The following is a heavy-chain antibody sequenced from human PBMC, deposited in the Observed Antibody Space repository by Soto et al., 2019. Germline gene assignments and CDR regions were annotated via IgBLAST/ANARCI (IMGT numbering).Heavy chain of an antibody. J-gene: IGHJ4*02. CDR1: GFTFSSYA. Sequence: EVQLLESGGGLIQPGGSLRLSCAASGFTFSSYALTWLRQAPGKGLEWVSAITGSGGSTYYADSVKGRFTVSRDNSKNTLYLQMNSLRADDTAVYYCARDTPKGVLAYVAGNSFFDYWGPGTRVTVSS. CDR2: ITGSGGST. CDR3: ARDTPKGVLAYVAGNSFFDY. D-gene: IGHD1-7*01. V-gene: IGHV3-23*01.